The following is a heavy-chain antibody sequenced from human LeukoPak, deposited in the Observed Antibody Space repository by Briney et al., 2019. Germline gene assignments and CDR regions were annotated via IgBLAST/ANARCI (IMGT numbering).Heavy chain of an antibody. V-gene: IGHV4-4*07. CDR1: GDSISNYY. Sequence: PSETLSLTCTVSGDSISNYYWSWIRQPAGKGLEWIARIYNSGSTKYNPSLKSRVTISVDKSKNQFSLKLSSVTAADTAMYYCARDSCRSTSCYNNWFDPWGQGTLVTVSS. J-gene: IGHJ5*02. CDR2: IYNSGST. D-gene: IGHD2-2*02. CDR3: ARDSCRSTSCYNNWFDP.